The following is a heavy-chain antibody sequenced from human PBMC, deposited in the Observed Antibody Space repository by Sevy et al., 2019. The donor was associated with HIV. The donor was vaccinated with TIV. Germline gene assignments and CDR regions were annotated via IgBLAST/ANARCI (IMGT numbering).Heavy chain of an antibody. D-gene: IGHD3-10*01. J-gene: IGHJ4*02. CDR3: ARQGDLDSFDY. Sequence: GESLKISCEASGYSFISYCIGWVRQLPGKGLEGMGIVCPVDGYIGYSPSFQGQVTISADKSITTAYLQWSSMKASDTAMYYCARQGDLDSFDYWGQGTLVTVSS. CDR1: GYSFISYC. CDR2: VCPVDGYI. V-gene: IGHV5-51*01.